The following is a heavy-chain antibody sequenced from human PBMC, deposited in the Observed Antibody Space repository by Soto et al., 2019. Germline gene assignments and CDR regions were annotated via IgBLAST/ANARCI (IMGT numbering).Heavy chain of an antibody. Sequence: GASVKVSCKASGFTFTSSSVQWVLQARGQRLEWIGWIVVGSGNTNYAQKFQERVTITRDMSTSTAYMELSSLRSEDTVVYYCAAEGYCSSTSCPSYYYYGMDVWGQGTTVTVSS. CDR2: IVVGSGNT. V-gene: IGHV1-58*01. J-gene: IGHJ6*02. CDR1: GFTFTSSS. D-gene: IGHD2-2*01. CDR3: AAEGYCSSTSCPSYYYYGMDV.